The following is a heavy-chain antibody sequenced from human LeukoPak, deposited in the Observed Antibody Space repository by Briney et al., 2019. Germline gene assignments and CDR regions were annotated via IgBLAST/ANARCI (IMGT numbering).Heavy chain of an antibody. Sequence: GESLKISCEGSGYSFTSYWIGWVRQMPGKGLEWMGMMYPGDSDTRYSPSFQGQVTTSADKSISTAYLQWSSLKASDTAIYYCARPQPGAFDIWGQGTMVTVSS. CDR1: GYSFTSYW. J-gene: IGHJ3*02. V-gene: IGHV5-51*01. CDR3: ARPQPGAFDI. CDR2: MYPGDSDT. D-gene: IGHD1-14*01.